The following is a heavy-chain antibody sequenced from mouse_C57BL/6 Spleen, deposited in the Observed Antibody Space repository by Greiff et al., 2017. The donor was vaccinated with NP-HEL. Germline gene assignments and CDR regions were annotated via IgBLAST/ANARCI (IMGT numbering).Heavy chain of an antibody. D-gene: IGHD1-1*01. CDR1: GYTFTSYW. V-gene: IGHV1-55*01. Sequence: QVQLQQPGAELVKPGASVKMSCKASGYTFTSYWITWVKQRPGQGLEWIGDIYPGSGSTKYNEKFKSKATLTVDTSSSTAYMQLSSLTSEDSAVYYCARSSSNYWYFDVWGTGTTVTVSS. J-gene: IGHJ1*03. CDR2: IYPGSGST. CDR3: ARSSSNYWYFDV.